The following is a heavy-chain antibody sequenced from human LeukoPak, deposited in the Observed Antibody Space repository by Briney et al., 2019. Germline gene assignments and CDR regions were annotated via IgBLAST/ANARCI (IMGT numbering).Heavy chain of an antibody. CDR1: GGTFSSYA. CDR3: ARALWFGETFPAY. J-gene: IGHJ4*02. Sequence: SVKVSCKASGGTFSSYAISWVRQAPGQGLEWMGGIIPIFGTANYAQKFQGRVTITADESTSTAYMELSSLRSEDTAVYYCARALWFGETFPAYWGQGTLVTVSS. D-gene: IGHD3-10*01. V-gene: IGHV1-69*01. CDR2: IIPIFGTA.